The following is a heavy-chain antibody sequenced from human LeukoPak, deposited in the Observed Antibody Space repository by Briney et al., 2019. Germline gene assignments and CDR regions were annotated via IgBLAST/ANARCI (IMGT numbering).Heavy chain of an antibody. CDR1: GFTFSSYG. V-gene: IGHV3-30*03. CDR3: TELDCSSTSCHDY. CDR2: ISYDGSNK. D-gene: IGHD2-2*01. J-gene: IGHJ4*02. Sequence: PGGSLRLSCAASGFTFSSYGMHWVRQAPGKGLEWVAVISYDGSNKYYADSVKGRFTISRDNSKNTLYLQMNSLRAEDTAVYYCTELDCSSTSCHDYWGQGTLVTVSS.